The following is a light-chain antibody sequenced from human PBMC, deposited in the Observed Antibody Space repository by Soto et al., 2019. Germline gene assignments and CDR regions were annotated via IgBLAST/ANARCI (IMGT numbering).Light chain of an antibody. Sequence: IQLTQSPSSLSASVGDRVTITCRASQGINSYLAWYQQKPGKAPKLLIYAASTLQSGVPSRFSGSGSGTDFTLVISRLQPDDFATYYCQQYSSYSPYTFGQGTKVDIK. CDR2: AAS. CDR3: QQYSSYSPYT. CDR1: QGINSY. V-gene: IGKV1-9*01. J-gene: IGKJ2*01.